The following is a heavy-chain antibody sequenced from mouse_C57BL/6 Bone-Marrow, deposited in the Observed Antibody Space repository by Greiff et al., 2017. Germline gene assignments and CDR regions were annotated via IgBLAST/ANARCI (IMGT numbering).Heavy chain of an antibody. D-gene: IGHD2-1*01. CDR1: GFTFSSYG. Sequence: EVQGVESGGDLVKPGGSLKLSCAASGFTFSSYGMSWVRQTPDKRLEWVATISSGGSYTYYPDSVKGRFTISRDNAKNTLYLQMSSLKSEDTAVYYCARRGNPYAMDYWGQGTSVTVSS. CDR3: ARRGNPYAMDY. J-gene: IGHJ4*01. V-gene: IGHV5-6*01. CDR2: ISSGGSYT.